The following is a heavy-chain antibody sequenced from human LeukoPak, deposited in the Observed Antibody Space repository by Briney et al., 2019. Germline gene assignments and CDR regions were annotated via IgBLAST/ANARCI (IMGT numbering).Heavy chain of an antibody. D-gene: IGHD3-16*01. CDR1: GFTFSNFA. V-gene: IGHV3-23*01. CDR2: IRDSGGGT. Sequence: GGSLRLSCAASGFTFSNFAMSWVRQAPGNGLQWASAIRDSGGGTFYADSVKGRFTISRDNSKNTLYLQMNSLRAEDTAVYYCAKVGVGWVAFEYWGQGTLVTVSS. J-gene: IGHJ4*02. CDR3: AKVGVGWVAFEY.